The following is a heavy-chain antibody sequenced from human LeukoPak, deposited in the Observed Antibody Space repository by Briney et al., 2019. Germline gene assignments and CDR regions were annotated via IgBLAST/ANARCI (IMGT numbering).Heavy chain of an antibody. Sequence: PGGSLRLSCAASGFTFSSYAMSWVRQAPGKGLEWVSAISGSGGSTYYADSVKGRFTISRDNSKNTLYLQMNSLRAEDTAVYYCAKVNMGYYDSSGYEDYWGQGTLVTVSS. V-gene: IGHV3-23*01. D-gene: IGHD3-22*01. CDR3: AKVNMGYYDSSGYEDY. J-gene: IGHJ4*02. CDR1: GFTFSSYA. CDR2: ISGSGGST.